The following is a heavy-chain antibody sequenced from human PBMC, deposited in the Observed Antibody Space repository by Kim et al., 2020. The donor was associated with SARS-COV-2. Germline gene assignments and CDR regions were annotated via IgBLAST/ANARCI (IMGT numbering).Heavy chain of an antibody. CDR3: AKGTLSFDS. CDR2: GNIK. D-gene: IGHD2-2*01. V-gene: IGHV3-30*07. J-gene: IGHJ4*02. Sequence: GNIKSYAQSGKARFTISRDNSENRLHLQMNSLRAEDTAMYYWAKGTLSFDSWGQGTLVIVSS.